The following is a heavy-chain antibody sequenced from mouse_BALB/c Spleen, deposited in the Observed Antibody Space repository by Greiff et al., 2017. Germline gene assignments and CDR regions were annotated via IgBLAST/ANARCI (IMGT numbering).Heavy chain of an antibody. Sequence: EVQLVESGPGLVKPSQSLSLTCSVTGYSITSGYYWNWIRQFPGNKLEWMGYISYSGSTSYNPSLKSRISITLDTSKNQFFLQLNSVTTEDTATYYCATNITTATLYFDVWGAGTTVTVSA. J-gene: IGHJ1*01. CDR3: ATNITTATLYFDV. CDR2: ISYSGST. V-gene: IGHV3-2*02. D-gene: IGHD1-2*01. CDR1: GYSITSGYY.